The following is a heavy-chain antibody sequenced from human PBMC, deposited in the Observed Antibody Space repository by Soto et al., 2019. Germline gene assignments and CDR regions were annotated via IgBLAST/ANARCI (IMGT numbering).Heavy chain of an antibody. CDR1: GYTFTSYG. V-gene: IGHV1-18*01. CDR2: ISAYNGNT. D-gene: IGHD2-8*01. Sequence: QVQLVPCGAAVKKPGASVKVSCKASGYTFTSYGISCVRQSPGQGLEWMGWISAYNGNTKYAQKLQRRVTMTTDTSKSTAYMELRSLRSDDTAVYYFASETNNFDYWGQGNLVTVSS. J-gene: IGHJ4*02. CDR3: ASETNNFDY.